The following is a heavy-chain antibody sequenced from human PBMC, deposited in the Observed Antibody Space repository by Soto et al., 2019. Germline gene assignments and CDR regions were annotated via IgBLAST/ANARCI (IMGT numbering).Heavy chain of an antibody. CDR3: AGHVDPWGSGYFDY. Sequence: QLQLQESGPGLVKPSETLSLTCTVSGGSISSSSYYWGWIRQPPGKGLEWIGSIYYSGSTYYNPSLKCLVPSPVDTSKHRFSLKLSSVTAADTAVYYCAGHVDPWGSGYFDYWGQGPLVTVSS. D-gene: IGHD3-16*01. J-gene: IGHJ4*02. CDR2: IYYSGST. V-gene: IGHV4-39*01. CDR1: GGSISSSSYY.